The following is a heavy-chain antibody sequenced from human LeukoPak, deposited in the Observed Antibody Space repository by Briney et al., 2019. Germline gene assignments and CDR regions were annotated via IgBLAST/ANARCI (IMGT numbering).Heavy chain of an antibody. D-gene: IGHD2-15*01. V-gene: IGHV3-20*04. CDR3: ARARAAAFFDY. J-gene: IGHJ4*02. CDR1: GFTFDDYG. CDR2: INWNGGST. Sequence: GGSLRLSCAASGFTFDDYGMSWARQAPGKGLEWVYGINWNGGSTGYADSVKGRFTISRDNAKNSLYLQMNSLRAEDTALYYCARARAAAFFDYWGQGTLVTVSS.